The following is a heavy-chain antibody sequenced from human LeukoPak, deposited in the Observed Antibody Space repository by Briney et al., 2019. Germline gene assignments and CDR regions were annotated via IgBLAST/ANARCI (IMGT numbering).Heavy chain of an antibody. J-gene: IGHJ4*02. CDR1: GFTFSSYW. D-gene: IGHD4-11*01. V-gene: IGHV3-7*01. CDR2: IKQDGSEK. CDR3: ARGQAVMTFDY. Sequence: PGGSLRLSCGASGFTFSSYWMNWVRQAPGKGLEWVANIKQDGSEKYYVDSVKGRFTISRDNAKNSLYLQMNSLRAEDTAVYYCARGQAVMTFDYWGQGTLVTVSS.